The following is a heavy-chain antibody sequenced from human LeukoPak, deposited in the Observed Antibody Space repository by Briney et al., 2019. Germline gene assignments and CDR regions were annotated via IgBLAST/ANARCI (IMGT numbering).Heavy chain of an antibody. D-gene: IGHD6-6*01. Sequence: ASVKVSCKASGGTFTSYDINWVRQATGQGLEWMGWMNPNSGNTGYAQKFQGRVTMTRNTSISTAYMELSSLRSEDTAVYYCARGTKYSSSSSGTFDYWGQGTLVTVSS. CDR1: GGTFTSYD. CDR3: ARGTKYSSSSSGTFDY. J-gene: IGHJ4*02. CDR2: MNPNSGNT. V-gene: IGHV1-8*01.